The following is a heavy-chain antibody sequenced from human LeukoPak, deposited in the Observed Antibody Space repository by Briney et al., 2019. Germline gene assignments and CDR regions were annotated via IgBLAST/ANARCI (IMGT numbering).Heavy chain of an antibody. Sequence: PGGSLRLSCAASGLTFSDYYMSWIRQAPGKGLEWVSYISISSSIIYYADSVKGRFTISRDNAKNSLYLQMNSLRAEDTAVYYCARVNYGDYLPSFDYWGQGTLVTVSS. D-gene: IGHD4-17*01. CDR2: ISISSSII. V-gene: IGHV3-11*04. CDR1: GLTFSDYY. J-gene: IGHJ4*02. CDR3: ARVNYGDYLPSFDY.